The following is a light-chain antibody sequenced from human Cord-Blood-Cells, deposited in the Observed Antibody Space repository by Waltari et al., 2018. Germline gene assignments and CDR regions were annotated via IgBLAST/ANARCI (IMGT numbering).Light chain of an antibody. J-gene: IGLJ1*01. CDR2: EVS. Sequence: QSALTQPVSVSGSPGQSITISCTGTSSDVGGYNYVSWYQQHPGKAPKLMIYEVSNRPSGVSNRSAGSKSGNTASLTISGLQAEDEADYYCSSYTSSSTLVFGTGTKVTVL. CDR1: SSDVGGYNY. CDR3: SSYTSSSTLV. V-gene: IGLV2-14*01.